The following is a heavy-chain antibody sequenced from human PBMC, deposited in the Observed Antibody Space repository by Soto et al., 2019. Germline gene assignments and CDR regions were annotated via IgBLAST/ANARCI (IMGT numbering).Heavy chain of an antibody. V-gene: IGHV3-74*01. CDR3: ARECYDFWSGHYDYAMDV. Sequence: EVQLVESGGGLVQPGGSLRLSCAASGFSFNYYWMHWVRQVPGKGLVWVSRMNGDGTSTDYADSVKGRFTNSRDNAKNTLYLQMNSLRAEDTAVYYCARECYDFWSGHYDYAMDVWGQGTTVTVSS. CDR1: GFSFNYYW. J-gene: IGHJ6*02. CDR2: MNGDGTST. D-gene: IGHD3-3*01.